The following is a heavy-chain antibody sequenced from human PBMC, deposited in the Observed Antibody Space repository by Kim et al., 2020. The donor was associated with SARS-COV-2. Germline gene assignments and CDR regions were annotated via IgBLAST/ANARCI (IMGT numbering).Heavy chain of an antibody. D-gene: IGHD3-10*01. J-gene: IGHJ4*02. CDR1: GFTFDDYA. CDR3: AKSTGVSGPPFDY. Sequence: GGSLRLSCAASGFTFDDYAMHWVRQAPGKGLEWVSGISWNSGSIGYADSVKGRFTISRDNAKNSLYLQMNSLRAEDTALYYCAKSTGVSGPPFDYWGQGTLVTVSS. V-gene: IGHV3-9*01. CDR2: ISWNSGSI.